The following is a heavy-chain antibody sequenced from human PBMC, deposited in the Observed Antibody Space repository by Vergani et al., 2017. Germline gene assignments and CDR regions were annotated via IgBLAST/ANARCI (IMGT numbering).Heavy chain of an antibody. V-gene: IGHV4-30-4*08. CDR2: IYYSGST. CDR3: ARGDTIFGVGYYYYYMDV. J-gene: IGHJ6*03. CDR1: GDSISSGDYY. Sequence: QVQLQESGPGLVKPSQTLSLTCTVSGDSISSGDYYWSWIRQPPGKGLEWIGYIYYSGSTYYNPSLKSRLTISVDTSKNQFSLKLSSVTAADTAVYYCARGDTIFGVGYYYYYMDVWGKGTTVTVSS. D-gene: IGHD3-3*01.